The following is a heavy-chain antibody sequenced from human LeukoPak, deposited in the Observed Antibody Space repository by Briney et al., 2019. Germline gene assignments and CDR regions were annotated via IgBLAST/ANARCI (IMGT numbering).Heavy chain of an antibody. Sequence: GESLKISCKGSGYSFANYWIGWVRQMPGKGLEWMGIIYPGDSDTKYSPSFQGQVTISVDKSINTAYLQWSSLKASDTAMYYCARRSYGGKDFDYWGQGTLVTVSS. J-gene: IGHJ4*02. CDR1: GYSFANYW. CDR2: IYPGDSDT. CDR3: ARRSYGGKDFDY. D-gene: IGHD4-23*01. V-gene: IGHV5-51*01.